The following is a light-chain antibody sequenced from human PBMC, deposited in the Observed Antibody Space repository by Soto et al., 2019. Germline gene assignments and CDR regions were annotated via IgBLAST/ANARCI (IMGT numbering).Light chain of an antibody. CDR2: GAS. Sequence: EIVMTQSPATLSVSPGERATISCRASQSVSSNLAWYQQKPVQAPRLLIYGASTRATGIPSRFSGSGSGTEFTLTISSLQSEDFAVYYCQQYNNWLSLTFGGGTKVDIK. V-gene: IGKV3-15*01. J-gene: IGKJ4*01. CDR1: QSVSSN. CDR3: QQYNNWLSLT.